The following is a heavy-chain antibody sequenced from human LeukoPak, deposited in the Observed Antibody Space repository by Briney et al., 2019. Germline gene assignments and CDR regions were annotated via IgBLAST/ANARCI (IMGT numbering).Heavy chain of an antibody. CDR2: ISSSSTI. D-gene: IGHD5-12*01. V-gene: IGHV3-48*02. J-gene: IGHJ4*02. CDR3: ARDHGYAFDY. CDR1: GFTFSSYS. Sequence: GGSLRLSCAASGFTFSSYSMNWVRQAPGKGLEWVSYISSSSTIYYADSVKGRFTISRDNAKNSLYLQMNSLRDEDTAVYYCARDHGYAFDYWGQGTLVTVSS.